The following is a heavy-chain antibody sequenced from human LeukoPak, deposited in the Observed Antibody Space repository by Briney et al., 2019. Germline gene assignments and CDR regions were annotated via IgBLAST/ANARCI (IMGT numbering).Heavy chain of an antibody. CDR3: ARDFWGSSFDY. J-gene: IGHJ4*02. CDR1: GFTFSSYA. Sequence: PGGSLRLSCAASGFTFSSYAMSWVRQAPGKRQEWVANIKQDGSEKYYVDSVKGRFTISRDNAKNSLYLQMNSLRAEDTAVYYCARDFWGSSFDYWGQGTLVTVSS. V-gene: IGHV3-7*01. D-gene: IGHD3-16*01. CDR2: IKQDGSEK.